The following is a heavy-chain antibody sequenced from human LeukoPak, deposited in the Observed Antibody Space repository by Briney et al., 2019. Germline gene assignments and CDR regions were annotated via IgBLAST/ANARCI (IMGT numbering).Heavy chain of an antibody. Sequence: SETLSLTCAVYGGSFSGYYWSWIRQPPGKGLEWIGEINHSGSTNYNPSLKSRVTISVDTSKNQFSLKLGSVTAADTAVSYCARKKGGQLWLDRWGQGTLVTVSS. J-gene: IGHJ5*02. CDR2: INHSGST. V-gene: IGHV4-34*01. CDR3: ARKKGGQLWLDR. CDR1: GGSFSGYY. D-gene: IGHD5-18*01.